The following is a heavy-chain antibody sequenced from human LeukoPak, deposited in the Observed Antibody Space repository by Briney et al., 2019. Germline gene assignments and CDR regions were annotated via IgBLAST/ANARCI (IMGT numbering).Heavy chain of an antibody. D-gene: IGHD3-10*01. V-gene: IGHV1-69*04. CDR2: IIPILVIA. Sequence: SXXXSCKASGGTFSSYTISWVRQAPGQGLEWMGRIIPILVIANYAQKFHGRLTIPADKSTSTAYMELSSLRSEDTAVYYCARDGYETYYYGSGSYSNWFDPWGQGTLVTVSS. CDR3: ARDGYETYYYGSGSYSNWFDP. CDR1: GGTFSSYT. J-gene: IGHJ5*02.